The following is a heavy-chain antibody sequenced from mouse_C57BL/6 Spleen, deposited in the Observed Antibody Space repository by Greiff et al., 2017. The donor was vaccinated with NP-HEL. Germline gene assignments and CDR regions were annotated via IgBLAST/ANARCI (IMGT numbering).Heavy chain of an antibody. J-gene: IGHJ4*01. V-gene: IGHV1-55*01. CDR1: GYTFTSYW. CDR2: IYPGSGST. Sequence: VQLQQPGAELVKPGASVKMSCKASGYTFTSYWITWVKQRPGQGLEWIGDIYPGSGSTNYNEKFKSKATLTVDTSSSTAYMQLSSLTSEDSAVYYCARSRFSYGSSYDAMDYWGQGTSVTVSS. CDR3: ARSRFSYGSSYDAMDY. D-gene: IGHD1-1*01.